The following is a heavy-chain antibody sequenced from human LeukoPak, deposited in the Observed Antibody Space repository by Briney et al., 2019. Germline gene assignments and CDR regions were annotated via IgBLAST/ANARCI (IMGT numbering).Heavy chain of an antibody. D-gene: IGHD2-15*01. CDR3: AKDPGYGGAFIGYVDY. CDR2: IRHDGESI. Sequence: QPGGSLRLSCAASGFTFNTYGMPWVRQAPGKGLEWVTFIRHDGESIFYADSLKGRFTVSRDNSKNTLYLQMDSLRPADTALYYCAKDPGYGGAFIGYVDYWGQGTPVTVSS. CDR1: GFTFNTYG. J-gene: IGHJ4*02. V-gene: IGHV3-30*02.